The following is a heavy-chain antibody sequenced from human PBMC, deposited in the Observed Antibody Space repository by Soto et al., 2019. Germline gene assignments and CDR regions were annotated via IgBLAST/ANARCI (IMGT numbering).Heavy chain of an antibody. CDR1: GDTFSSYA. Sequence: QVQLVQSGAEAKKPGSSVKVSCKTSGDTFSSYAISWVRQAPGQGLEWMGGIVPLFRTTNYAQKFQGRVTITADTAKYTVYMELSGLRSGDTDVYYCARGGYSSTWSNLLDRSGLDVWGQGTTVTVSS. V-gene: IGHV1-69*06. CDR2: IVPLFRTT. D-gene: IGHD6-13*01. J-gene: IGHJ6*02. CDR3: ARGGYSSTWSNLLDRSGLDV.